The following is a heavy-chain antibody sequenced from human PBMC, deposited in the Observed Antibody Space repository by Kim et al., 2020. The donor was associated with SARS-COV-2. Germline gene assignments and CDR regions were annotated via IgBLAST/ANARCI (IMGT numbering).Heavy chain of an antibody. Sequence: YSPSFQGHVTISADKSISTAYLQWSSLKASDTAMYYCARVAYYDILTWDYWGQGTLVTVSS. J-gene: IGHJ4*02. CDR3: ARVAYYDILTWDY. D-gene: IGHD3-9*01. V-gene: IGHV5-10-1*01.